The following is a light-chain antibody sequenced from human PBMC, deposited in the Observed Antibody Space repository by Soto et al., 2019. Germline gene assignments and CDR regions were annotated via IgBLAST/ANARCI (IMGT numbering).Light chain of an antibody. CDR3: SSYTSSSTSFYV. V-gene: IGLV2-14*01. CDR2: DVS. CDR1: SSDVGGYNY. J-gene: IGLJ1*01. Sequence: QSALTQPGSVSGSPGQSITISCTGTSSDVGGYNYVSWYQQHPGKAPKLMIYDVSNRPSGVSNRFSGSKSGNTASLTISGLQAEDEADYYCSSYTSSSTSFYVFGTGTKLTVL.